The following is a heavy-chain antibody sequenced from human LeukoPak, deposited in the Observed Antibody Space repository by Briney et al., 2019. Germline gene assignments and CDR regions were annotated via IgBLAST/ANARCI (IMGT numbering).Heavy chain of an antibody. CDR3: ARQGTYSSAIGMGY. D-gene: IGHD6-19*01. CDR2: INPSGGST. Sequence: ASVTVSCTASGYTFNNHYMYWVRQAPGQGLEWMGVINPSGGSTSYAQKFQGRVTMTRDTSTRTVYMEVNSLRSEDTAVYYCARQGTYSSAIGMGYWGQGTLVTVSS. CDR1: GYTFNNHY. J-gene: IGHJ4*02. V-gene: IGHV1-46*02.